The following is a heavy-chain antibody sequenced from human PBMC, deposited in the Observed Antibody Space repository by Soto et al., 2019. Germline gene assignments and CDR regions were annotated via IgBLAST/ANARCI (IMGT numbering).Heavy chain of an antibody. CDR3: PITMIVVDIDY. J-gene: IGHJ4*02. V-gene: IGHV4-39*01. D-gene: IGHD3-22*01. CDR2: IYYSGST. Sequence: PSETLSLTCTVSGGSISSSSYYWGWIRQPPGKGLEWIGSIYYSGSTYYNPSLKSRVTISVDTSKNQFSLKLSSVTAADTAVYYCPITMIVVDIDYWGQGTLVTVSS. CDR1: GGSISSSSYY.